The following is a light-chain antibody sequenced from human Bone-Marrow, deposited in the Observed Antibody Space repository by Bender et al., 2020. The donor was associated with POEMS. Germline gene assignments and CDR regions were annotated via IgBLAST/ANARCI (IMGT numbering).Light chain of an antibody. CDR3: QSSDNSLSDFWV. J-gene: IGLJ3*02. CDR2: SNY. CDR1: DSNFGGNN. V-gene: IGLV1-44*01. Sequence: ISCSGTDSNFGGNNVNWYQHLPGSAPRLVVYSNYQRPSGVPARFSGSKSGTSASLAISDIQSEDEAVYYCQSSDNSLSDFWVFGGGTKLTVL.